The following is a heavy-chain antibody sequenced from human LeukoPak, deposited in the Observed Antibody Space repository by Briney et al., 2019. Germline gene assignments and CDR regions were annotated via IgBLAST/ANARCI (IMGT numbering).Heavy chain of an antibody. CDR2: IYYSGRN. D-gene: IGHD2-15*01. CDR1: GGSFSIYY. J-gene: IGHJ2*01. Sequence: KPSETLSLTCTASGGSFSIYYWSWIRQPPGKGLEWIGYIYYSGRNNYNPSLKSRLTMLVDTSKNQFSLKLSSVNAADTAVYYCARGGFSGGILRYFDLWGRGTLVTVSS. CDR3: ARGGFSGGILRYFDL. V-gene: IGHV4-59*01.